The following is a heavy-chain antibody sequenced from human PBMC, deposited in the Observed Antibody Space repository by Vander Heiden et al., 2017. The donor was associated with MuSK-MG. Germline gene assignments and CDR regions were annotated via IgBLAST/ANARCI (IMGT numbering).Heavy chain of an antibody. CDR1: GFTFSSYA. CDR2: ISYDGSNK. CDR3: ARDLYCSSTSCMYYFDY. V-gene: IGHV3-30*04. J-gene: IGHJ4*02. Sequence: QVQLVESGGGVVQPGRSLRLSCAASGFTFSSYAMHWVRQAPGKGLEWVAVISYDGSNKYYADSVKGRFTISRDNSKNTLYLQMNSLRAEDTAVYYCARDLYCSSTSCMYYFDYWGQGTLVTVSS. D-gene: IGHD2-2*01.